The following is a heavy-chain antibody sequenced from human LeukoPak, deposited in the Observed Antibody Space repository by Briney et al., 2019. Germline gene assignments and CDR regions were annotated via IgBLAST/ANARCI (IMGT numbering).Heavy chain of an antibody. D-gene: IGHD1-26*01. J-gene: IGHJ4*02. CDR1: GGSITSSVYY. CDR3: ARLLGRELLGGFFDY. Sequence: SETLSLTCTVSGGSITSSVYYWGWIRQPPGKGLEWIGSIYYSGSTHYNPSLKSRVTISVDTSKNQFSLKLSSVTAADTAVYYCARLLGRELLGGFFDYWGQGTLVTVSS. V-gene: IGHV4-39*01. CDR2: IYYSGST.